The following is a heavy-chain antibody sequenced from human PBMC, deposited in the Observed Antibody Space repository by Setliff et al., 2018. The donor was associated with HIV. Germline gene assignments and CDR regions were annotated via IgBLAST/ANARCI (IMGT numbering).Heavy chain of an antibody. V-gene: IGHV4-38-2*01. D-gene: IGHD3-3*01. CDR3: ARSIVPVASGYYYFEY. Sequence: PSETLSLTCAVSDFSLSIGYYWGWIRQPPGKGLEWIGSIYHTGSTYYKPTLKSRVTISVDTSKNQFSLRLSSVAAGDTAVYYCARSIVPVASGYYYFEYWGQGTLVTVSS. CDR2: IYHTGST. CDR1: DFSLSIGYY. J-gene: IGHJ4*02.